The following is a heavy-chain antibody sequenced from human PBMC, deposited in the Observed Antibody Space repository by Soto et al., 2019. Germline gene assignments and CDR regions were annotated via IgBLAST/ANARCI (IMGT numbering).Heavy chain of an antibody. J-gene: IGHJ4*02. CDR2: IRSKANSYAT. D-gene: IGHD6-19*01. CDR1: GFTFSGSA. CDR3: TRHREYSSGWKTTAY. V-gene: IGHV3-73*01. Sequence: GGSLRLSCAASGFTFSGSAMHWVRQASGKGLEWVGRIRSKANSYATAYAASVKGRFTISRDDSKNTAYLQMNSLKTEDTAVYYCTRHREYSSGWKTTAYWGQGTLVTVSS.